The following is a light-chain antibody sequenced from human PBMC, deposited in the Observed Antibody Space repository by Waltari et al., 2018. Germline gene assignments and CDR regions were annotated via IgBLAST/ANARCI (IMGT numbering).Light chain of an antibody. J-gene: IGLJ3*02. V-gene: IGLV3-21*03. CDR2: DDS. CDR1: NIGSKS. Sequence: SFVLTQTPSVSVAPGNTARITCGGDNIGSKSVQGYQQKPGQAPVLVVHDDSDRSPGVPERISGSNSGNTATLTISSVDVGDEADYYCQLWDYTTDHWVFGGGTKLTVL. CDR3: QLWDYTTDHWV.